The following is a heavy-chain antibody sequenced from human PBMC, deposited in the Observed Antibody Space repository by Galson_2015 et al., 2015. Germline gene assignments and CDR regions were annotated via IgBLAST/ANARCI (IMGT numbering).Heavy chain of an antibody. D-gene: IGHD6-19*01. Sequence: QSGAEVKKPGESLKISCKGSGYRFTSYLIGWVRQMPGKGLEWMGIIYPGDSDTRYSPSFQGQVTISADKSISTAYLQWSSLKASDTAMYYCARRIAVAGTGYYGMDVWGQGTTVTVSS. CDR2: IYPGDSDT. J-gene: IGHJ6*02. CDR3: ARRIAVAGTGYYGMDV. CDR1: GYRFTSYL. V-gene: IGHV5-51*01.